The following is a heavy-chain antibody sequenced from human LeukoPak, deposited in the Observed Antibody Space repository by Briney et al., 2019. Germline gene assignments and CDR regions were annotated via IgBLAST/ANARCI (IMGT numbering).Heavy chain of an antibody. CDR1: GFTFSSHW. Sequence: GGSLRLSCAVSGFTFSSHWMGWARQSPGKGLEWVGNINQNGSEKNYVDSVKGRFTISRDNSKNTLYLQMNSLRAEDTAVYYCAKTKGDYGDYGDLFYYFDYWGQGTLVTVSS. J-gene: IGHJ4*02. V-gene: IGHV3-7*01. CDR3: AKTKGDYGDYGDLFYYFDY. CDR2: INQNGSEK. D-gene: IGHD4-17*01.